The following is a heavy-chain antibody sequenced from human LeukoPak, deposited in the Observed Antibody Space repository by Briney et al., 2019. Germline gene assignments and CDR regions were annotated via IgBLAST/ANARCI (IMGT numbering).Heavy chain of an antibody. CDR3: ARQGDDY. CDR2: INQDGSEK. Sequence: GGSLRLSRAASGFTFSSYAMHWVRQAPGKGLEWVANINQDGSEKYYVDSVKGRFTISRDNAKNSLYLQMNSLRAEDTAVYYCARQGDDYWGQGTLVTVSS. V-gene: IGHV3-7*01. CDR1: GFTFSSYA. J-gene: IGHJ4*02.